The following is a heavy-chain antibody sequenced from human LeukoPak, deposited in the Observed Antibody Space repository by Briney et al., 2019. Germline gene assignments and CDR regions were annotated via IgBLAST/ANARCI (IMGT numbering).Heavy chain of an antibody. CDR1: GFTFNNDP. CDR2: ISGCGIST. J-gene: IGHJ4*02. D-gene: IGHD5-12*01. CDR3: AKSKFATSGYDGSLDC. V-gene: IGHV3-23*01. Sequence: GGSLRLSCAASGFTFNNDPMSWVRQAPGKGLEWVSAISGCGISTYYADSVKGRFTISRDKSKNTLFLQMNSLRAGDTAVYYCAKSKFATSGYDGSLDCWGQGTLVTVSS.